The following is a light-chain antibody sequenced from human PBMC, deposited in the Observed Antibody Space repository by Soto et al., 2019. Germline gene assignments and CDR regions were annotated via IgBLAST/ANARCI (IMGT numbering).Light chain of an antibody. J-gene: IGKJ1*01. V-gene: IGKV3-20*01. CDR2: DAS. CDR3: QQYVTSSWT. Sequence: EIVLTQSPGTLSLSPGERASLSCRASQSVINNYLAWYQQKAGQAPRLLIYDASTRATGIPDRFSGSGSGTDFTLTISRLEAEDFAVYYCQQYVTSSWTFGQGTMVDI. CDR1: QSVINNY.